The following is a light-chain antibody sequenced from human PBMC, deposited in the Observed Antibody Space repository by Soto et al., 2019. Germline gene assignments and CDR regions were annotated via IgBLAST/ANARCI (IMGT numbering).Light chain of an antibody. Sequence: EVVLTQSPGTLSLSPGERATLSCRASQSVNNNYVAWYQQKPGQAPRLLIFGSSDRATGIPDRFSGSGSGTDFTLTISRLEPEDFATYYCQQYNSYFPYTFGQGTKLEIK. J-gene: IGKJ2*01. CDR1: QSVNNNY. V-gene: IGKV3-20*01. CDR2: GSS. CDR3: QQYNSYFPYT.